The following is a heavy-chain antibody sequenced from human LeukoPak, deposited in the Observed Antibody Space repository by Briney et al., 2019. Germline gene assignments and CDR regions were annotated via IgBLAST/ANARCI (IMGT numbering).Heavy chain of an antibody. CDR2: ISAYNGNT. J-gene: IGHJ5*02. CDR3: ATLLVVVPAAIQGAGDWFDP. Sequence: ASVKVSCKASGFTFTSFGFSWVRQAPGQGLEWMGWISAYNGNTNYAQNLQGRVTMTTDASTSTVYMELRSLRSDDTAVYYCATLLVVVPAAIQGAGDWFDPWGQGTLVTVSS. V-gene: IGHV1-18*01. CDR1: GFTFTSFG. D-gene: IGHD2-2*02.